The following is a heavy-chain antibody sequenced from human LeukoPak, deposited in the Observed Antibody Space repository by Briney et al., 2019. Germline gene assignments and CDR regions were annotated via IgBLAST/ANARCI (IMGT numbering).Heavy chain of an antibody. V-gene: IGHV4-39*07. Sequence: SETLSFNCSVSGGSITATNYFWCWICQPSGKELVWIASIFYSGSTYYNPSLKSRVTMSVYTSKNQLSVTLSCVTASDTAVYYCARGGGRIQLWFTASFDIWGQGTMVTVSS. CDR3: ARGGGRIQLWFTASFDI. CDR1: GGSITATNYF. D-gene: IGHD5-18*01. CDR2: IFYSGST. J-gene: IGHJ3*02.